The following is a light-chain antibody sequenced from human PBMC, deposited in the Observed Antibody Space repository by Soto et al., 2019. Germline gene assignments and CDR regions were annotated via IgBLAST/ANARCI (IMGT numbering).Light chain of an antibody. CDR3: QQYDSFSVT. Sequence: DIQMTQSPSTLSGSVGDRVTITCRASQTISNWLAWYQQKPGKAPKLLIYKASTLKSGVPSRFSGSGSGTDFTLTISSLQPEDFATYYCQQYDSFSVTFGQGTKVDIK. J-gene: IGKJ1*01. CDR2: KAS. V-gene: IGKV1-5*03. CDR1: QTISNW.